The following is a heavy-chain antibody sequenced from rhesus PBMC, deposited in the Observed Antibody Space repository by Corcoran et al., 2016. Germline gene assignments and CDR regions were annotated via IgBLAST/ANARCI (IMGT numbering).Heavy chain of an antibody. J-gene: IGHJ4*01. CDR2: INNGGGIT. CDR3: AKWYCSTTYCSYIDY. CDR1: GFTFSSYG. V-gene: IGHV3S5*01. Sequence: EVQLVETGGGLVQPGGSLKLSCAASGFTFSSYGMSWVRQAPGKGLEWVSAINNGGGITYLADSVKGRFIISRDNSKNTLSLKVNSLRAEDTAVYYCAKWYCSTTYCSYIDYWGQGVLVTVSS. D-gene: IGHD2-15*01.